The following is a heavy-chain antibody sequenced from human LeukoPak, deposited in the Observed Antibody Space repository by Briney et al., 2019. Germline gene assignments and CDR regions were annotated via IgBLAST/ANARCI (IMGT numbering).Heavy chain of an antibody. CDR1: GFTVSSNY. CDR2: IKQDGSEK. CDR3: ARDLGYDILTGYLPWYYFDY. V-gene: IGHV3-7*01. J-gene: IGHJ4*02. D-gene: IGHD3-9*01. Sequence: GGSLRLSCAASGFTVSSNYMSWVRQAPGKGLEWVANIKQDGSEKYYVDSVKGRFTISRDNAKNSLYLQMNSLRAEDTAVYYCARDLGYDILTGYLPWYYFDYWGQGTLVTVSS.